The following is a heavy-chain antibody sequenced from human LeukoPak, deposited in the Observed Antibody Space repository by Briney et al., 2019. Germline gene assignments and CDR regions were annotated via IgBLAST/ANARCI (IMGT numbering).Heavy chain of an antibody. V-gene: IGHV1-8*01. CDR3: AREDSSGWYSAVCY. J-gene: IGHJ4*02. D-gene: IGHD6-19*01. CDR2: MNPNSGNT. Sequence: ASVKVSCKASGCTFTSYDINWVRQATGQGLEWMGWMNPNSGNTGYAQKFQGRVTMTRNTSISTAYMELSSLRSEDTAVYYCAREDSSGWYSAVCYWGQGTLVTVSS. CDR1: GCTFTSYD.